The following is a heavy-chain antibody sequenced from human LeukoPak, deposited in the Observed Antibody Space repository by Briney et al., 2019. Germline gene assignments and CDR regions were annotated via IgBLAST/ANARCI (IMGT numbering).Heavy chain of an antibody. D-gene: IGHD6-6*01. CDR3: ARPLMAARPYYYYYMDV. J-gene: IGHJ6*03. CDR2: VYTSGNT. V-gene: IGHV4-4*07. CDR1: DESMVGYY. Sequence: SETLSLTCAVSDESMVGYYWNWIRQPAGEELEWIGRVYTSGNTNYNPSLKSRVTISVDTSKNQFSLKLSSVTAADTAVYYCARPLMAARPYYYYYMDVWGKGTTVTVSS.